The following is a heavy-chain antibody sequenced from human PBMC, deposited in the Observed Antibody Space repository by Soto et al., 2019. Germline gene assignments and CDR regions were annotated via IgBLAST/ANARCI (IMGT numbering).Heavy chain of an antibody. D-gene: IGHD2-21*01. CDR3: SGEAPKTKAQNSPFFGMDR. V-gene: IGHV1-69*01. Sequence: QVQLVQSGAEVKRPGSSVMVSCKASGDTFAAFGFSWVRQAPGRGLEWMGVIIPIFSTTSYAEKFQDRINITADQSTRTVYMEFETPRSYHFANLFCSGEAPKTKAQNSPFFGMDRRGQGTTVTVSS. J-gene: IGHJ6*02. CDR1: GDTFAAFG. CDR2: IIPIFSTT.